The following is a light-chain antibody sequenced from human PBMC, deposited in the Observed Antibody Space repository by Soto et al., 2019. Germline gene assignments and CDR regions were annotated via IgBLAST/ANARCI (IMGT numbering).Light chain of an antibody. Sequence: QSVLTQPPSVSEAPRQRVTISCSGSSSNIGNNAVNWYQQLPGKAPKLLIYYDDLLPSGVSDRFSGSKSVTSASLAISGLQSEDEADYYCAAWDDSLNGDVFGTGTKLTVL. J-gene: IGLJ1*01. CDR2: YDD. V-gene: IGLV1-36*01. CDR3: AAWDDSLNGDV. CDR1: SSNIGNNA.